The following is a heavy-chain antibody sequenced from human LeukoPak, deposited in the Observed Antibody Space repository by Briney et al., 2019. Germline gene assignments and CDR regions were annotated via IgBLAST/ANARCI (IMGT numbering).Heavy chain of an antibody. CDR3: AKVGQIAVADNNWFDP. Sequence: GGSLRLSCAASGFTFSSYGMHWVRQAPGKGLEWVAVISYDGSNKYYADSVKGRFTISRDNSKNTLYLQMNSLRAEDTAVYYCAKVGQIAVADNNWFDPWGQGTLVTVSS. D-gene: IGHD6-19*01. V-gene: IGHV3-30*18. CDR1: GFTFSSYG. CDR2: ISYDGSNK. J-gene: IGHJ5*02.